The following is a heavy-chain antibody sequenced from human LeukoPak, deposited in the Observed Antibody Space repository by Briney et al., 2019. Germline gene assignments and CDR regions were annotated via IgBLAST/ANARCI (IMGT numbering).Heavy chain of an antibody. J-gene: IGHJ4*02. CDR2: ISSSSGYI. CDR1: GFSINSYS. V-gene: IGHV3-21*01. D-gene: IGHD4-17*01. Sequence: GGSLRLSCAASGFSINSYSMTWVRQAPGKGLEWVSTISSSSGYIYYADSVKGRFTISRDTAKNSLYLQMNSLRVEDTAVYNCARLRDTVTSASDYWGQGTLVTVSS. CDR3: ARLRDTVTSASDY.